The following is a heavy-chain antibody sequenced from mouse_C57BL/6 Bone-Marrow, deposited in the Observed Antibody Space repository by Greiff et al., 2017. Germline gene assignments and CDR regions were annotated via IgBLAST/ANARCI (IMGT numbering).Heavy chain of an antibody. V-gene: IGHV1-81*01. Sequence: VQLQESGAELARPGASVKLSCKASGYTFTSYGISWVKQRTGQGLEWIGEIYPRSGNTSYNEKFKGKATLTADKSSSTAYMELRSLTSEDSAVYFCAREDYGSSSYYFDYWGQGTTLTVSS. CDR2: IYPRSGNT. CDR1: GYTFTSYG. CDR3: AREDYGSSSYYFDY. J-gene: IGHJ2*01. D-gene: IGHD1-1*01.